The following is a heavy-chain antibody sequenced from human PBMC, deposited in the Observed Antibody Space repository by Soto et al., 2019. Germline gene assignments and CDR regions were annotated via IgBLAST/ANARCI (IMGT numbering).Heavy chain of an antibody. Sequence: QVQLQESGPGLVKPSQTLSLTCTVSGGSISSGDYYWSWIRQPPGKGLEWIGYIYYSGSTYYNPSLKSRVTISVDTSKNQFSLKLSSVTAADTAVYYCARAITTSGYYYGMDVWCQGTTVTVSS. V-gene: IGHV4-30-4*01. D-gene: IGHD1-1*01. CDR3: ARAITTSGYYYGMDV. J-gene: IGHJ6*02. CDR1: GGSISSGDYY. CDR2: IYYSGST.